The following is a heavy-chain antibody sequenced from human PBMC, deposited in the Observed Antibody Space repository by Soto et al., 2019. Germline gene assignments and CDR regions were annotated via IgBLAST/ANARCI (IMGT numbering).Heavy chain of an antibody. CDR2: INHSGST. J-gene: IGHJ4*02. V-gene: IGHV4-30-2*01. CDR1: GGSISSGGYS. Sequence: SETLSLTCAVSGGSISSGGYSWSWIRQPPGKGLEWIGSINHSGSTYYNPSLKSRVTISVDRSKNQFSLKLNSVTAADTAAFYCARYSEYYDILTGYSRFFDYWGQGTLVTVSS. D-gene: IGHD3-9*01. CDR3: ARYSEYYDILTGYSRFFDY.